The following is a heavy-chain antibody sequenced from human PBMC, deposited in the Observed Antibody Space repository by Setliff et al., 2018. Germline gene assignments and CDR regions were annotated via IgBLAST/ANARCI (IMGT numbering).Heavy chain of an antibody. D-gene: IGHD2-2*01. J-gene: IGHJ4*02. CDR2: IIPILGIA. Sequence: SVKVSCKASGGTFSSYAISWVRQAPGQGLEWMGGIIPILGIANYAQKFQGRVTITTDESTSTSYMELSSLRSEDTALYYCARRDQAGFFDYWGQGTLVTVSS. CDR3: ARRDQAGFFDY. CDR1: GGTFSSYA. V-gene: IGHV1-69*10.